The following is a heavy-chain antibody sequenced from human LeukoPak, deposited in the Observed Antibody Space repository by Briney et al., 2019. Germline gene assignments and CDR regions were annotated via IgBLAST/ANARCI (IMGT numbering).Heavy chain of an antibody. V-gene: IGHV3-30*02. Sequence: GGSLRLSCAASGFTFSSYGMHWVRQAPGKRLEWVAFIRYDGSNKYYADSVKGRFTISRDNSKNTLYLQMNSLRAEDTAVYYCAKGYYYDSSALGGNWFDPWGQGTLDTVSS. CDR1: GFTFSSYG. J-gene: IGHJ5*02. CDR3: AKGYYYDSSALGGNWFDP. D-gene: IGHD3-22*01. CDR2: IRYDGSNK.